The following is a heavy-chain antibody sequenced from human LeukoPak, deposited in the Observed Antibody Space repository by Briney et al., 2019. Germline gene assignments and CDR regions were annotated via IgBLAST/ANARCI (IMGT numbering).Heavy chain of an antibody. J-gene: IGHJ4*02. D-gene: IGHD4-23*01. CDR1: GYSISSGYY. Sequence: SETLSLTYTVSGYSISSGYYWGWIRQPPGKGLEWIGSIYHSGSTYYNPSLKSRVTISVDTSKNQFSLKLSSVTAADTAVYYCARGTPYDYGGNAPFDYWGQGTLVTVSS. CDR3: ARGTPYDYGGNAPFDY. CDR2: IYHSGST. V-gene: IGHV4-38-2*02.